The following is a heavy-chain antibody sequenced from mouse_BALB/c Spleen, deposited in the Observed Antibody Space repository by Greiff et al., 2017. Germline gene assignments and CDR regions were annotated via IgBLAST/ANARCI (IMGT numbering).Heavy chain of an antibody. CDR1: GYTFTDYA. Sequence: VKLVESGAELVRPGVSVKISCKGSGYTFTDYAMHWVKQSHAKSLEWIGVISTYYGDASYNQKFKGKATMTVDKSSSTAYMELARLTSEDSAIYYCAREGGNYVRAMDYWGQGTSVTVSS. V-gene: IGHV1S137*01. CDR2: ISTYYGDA. D-gene: IGHD2-1*01. J-gene: IGHJ4*01. CDR3: AREGGNYVRAMDY.